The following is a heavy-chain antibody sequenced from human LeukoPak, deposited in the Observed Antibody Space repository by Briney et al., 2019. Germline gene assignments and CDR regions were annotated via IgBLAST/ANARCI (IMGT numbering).Heavy chain of an antibody. Sequence: AESLTLSCAASGFTFSTYWMHWVRLPPGKGLVWVSHINVDGSGATYADSVKGRFTISRDNAKHTLYLHMNSLRAEDTAVYYCARATRIYSSGWYYSFDYWGQGTLVTVSS. CDR1: GFTFSTYW. CDR2: INVDGSGA. V-gene: IGHV3-74*01. D-gene: IGHD6-19*01. J-gene: IGHJ4*02. CDR3: ARATRIYSSGWYYSFDY.